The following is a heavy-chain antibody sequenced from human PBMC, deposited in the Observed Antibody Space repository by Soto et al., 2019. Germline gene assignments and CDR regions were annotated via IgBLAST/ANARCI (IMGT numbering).Heavy chain of an antibody. D-gene: IGHD3-22*01. CDR1: GYTFRDYD. V-gene: IGHV1-8*01. Sequence: QVQLVQSGAEVKKPGASVMVSCKASGYTFRDYDINWVRQASGQGLEWMGWMNPNSGNTAYAQKFQGRVTMTGDTTTNTAYMELSSLTSADTAVYYCTRRARIGKQLWLPCASWAQGTLVTVSS. J-gene: IGHJ5*02. CDR2: MNPNSGNT. CDR3: TRRARIGKQLWLPCAS.